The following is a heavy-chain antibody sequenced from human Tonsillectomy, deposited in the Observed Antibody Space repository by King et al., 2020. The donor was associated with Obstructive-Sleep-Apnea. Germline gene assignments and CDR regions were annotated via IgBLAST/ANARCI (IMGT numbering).Heavy chain of an antibody. CDR3: AKVVSVEDGGLFDY. D-gene: IGHD3-16*01. Sequence: VQLVESGGGLVQPGGSLRLSCAASGFTFSSYAMSWVRQAPGKGLEWVSTISGSGGSTYYAYSVKGRFTISRDNSKKTLYLQMNSLRAEDTAVYYCAKVVSVEDGGLFDYWGQGTLVTVSS. V-gene: IGHV3-23*04. J-gene: IGHJ4*02. CDR1: GFTFSSYA. CDR2: ISGSGGST.